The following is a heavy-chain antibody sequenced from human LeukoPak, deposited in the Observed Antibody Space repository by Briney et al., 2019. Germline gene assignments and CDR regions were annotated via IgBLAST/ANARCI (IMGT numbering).Heavy chain of an antibody. Sequence: SETLSLTCSVSGGSVSSYYWSSIRQPAGKGLEWIGRIYTSGTTNYNPSLKSRVTMSVGTSNNQFSLKLTSVTAADTAVYYCASSLRDDSSGYFDYWGPGTLVTVSS. CDR3: ASSLRDDSSGYFDY. V-gene: IGHV4-4*07. J-gene: IGHJ4*02. D-gene: IGHD3-22*01. CDR2: IYTSGTT. CDR1: GGSVSSYY.